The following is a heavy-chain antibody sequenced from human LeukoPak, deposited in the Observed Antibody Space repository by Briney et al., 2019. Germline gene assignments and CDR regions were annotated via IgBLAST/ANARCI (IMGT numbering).Heavy chain of an antibody. CDR1: GFTFSTYA. CDR2: LSGNGNTV. Sequence: GGSLRLSCAASGFTFSTYAMSWVRQAPGKGLECVSALSGNGNTVYYADSVKGRFTISRDNSKNTLSLQMNSLRAEDTAVYYCAKALYGGHDYWGQGTLVTVSS. J-gene: IGHJ4*02. CDR3: AKALYGGHDY. V-gene: IGHV3-23*01. D-gene: IGHD4-23*01.